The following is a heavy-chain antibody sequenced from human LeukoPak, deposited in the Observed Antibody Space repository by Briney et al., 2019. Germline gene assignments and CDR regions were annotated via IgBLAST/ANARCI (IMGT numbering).Heavy chain of an antibody. D-gene: IGHD4-17*01. CDR3: ARHSSVTTFVFDY. CDR1: GGSISSSSHY. Sequence: SETLSLTCTVSGGSISSSSHYWGWIRQPPGQGLEWIGSIYYSGATYYNPSLKSRVTISVDTSKNQFSLKLSSVTAADTAVYHCARHSSVTTFVFDYWGQGTPVTVSS. V-gene: IGHV4-39*01. J-gene: IGHJ4*02. CDR2: IYYSGAT.